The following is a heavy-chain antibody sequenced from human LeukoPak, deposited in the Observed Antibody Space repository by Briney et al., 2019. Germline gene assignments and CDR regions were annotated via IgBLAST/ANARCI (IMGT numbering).Heavy chain of an antibody. D-gene: IGHD3-22*01. V-gene: IGHV3-7*01. Sequence: PGGSLRLSCAASGFTFSSYWMSWVRQAPEKGLEWVANIKQDGSEKYYVDSVKGRFTISRDNAKNSLYLQMDSLRAEDTAVCYCARGGRSPYYYDSSGFDYWGQGTLVTVSS. CDR2: IKQDGSEK. CDR3: ARGGRSPYYYDSSGFDY. CDR1: GFTFSSYW. J-gene: IGHJ4*02.